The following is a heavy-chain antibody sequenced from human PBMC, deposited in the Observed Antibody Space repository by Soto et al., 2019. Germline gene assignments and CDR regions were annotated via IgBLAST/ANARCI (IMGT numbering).Heavy chain of an antibody. D-gene: IGHD2-21*02. CDR3: AREGYCGGDCYHNYYYYGMDV. CDR2: IIPIFGTA. Sequence: EASVKVSCKASGGTFSSYAISWVRQAPGQGLEWMGGIIPIFGTANYAQKFQGRVTITADESTSTAYMELSSLRSEDTAVYYCAREGYCGGDCYHNYYYYGMDVWGQGTTVTVSS. CDR1: GGTFSSYA. J-gene: IGHJ6*02. V-gene: IGHV1-69*13.